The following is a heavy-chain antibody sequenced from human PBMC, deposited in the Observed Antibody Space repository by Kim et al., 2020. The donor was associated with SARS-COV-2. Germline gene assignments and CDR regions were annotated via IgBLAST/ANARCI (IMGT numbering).Heavy chain of an antibody. D-gene: IGHD3-22*01. V-gene: IGHV1-69*13. CDR1: GGTFSSYA. CDR3: ARVGADYDSSGW. Sequence: SVKVSCKASGGTFSSYAISWVRQAPGQGLEWMGGIIPIFGTANYAQKFQGRVTITADESTSTAYMELSSLRSEDTAVYYCARVGADYDSSGWWGQGTLVTVSS. CDR2: IIPIFGTA. J-gene: IGHJ4*02.